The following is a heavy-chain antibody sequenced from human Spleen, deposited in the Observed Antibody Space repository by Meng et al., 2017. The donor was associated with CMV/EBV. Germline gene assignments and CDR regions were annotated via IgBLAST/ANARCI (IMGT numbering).Heavy chain of an antibody. CDR1: GFPFSSYG. V-gene: IGHV3-74*01. CDR2: INSDGSST. Sequence: ESLKISCAASGFPFSSYGMHWVRQAPGKGLVWVSRINSDGSSTSYADSVKGRFTIYRDNAKNTLYLQMNSLRAEDTAVYYCARVLELPPYYYGMDVWGQGTTVTVSS. CDR3: ARVLELPPYYYGMDV. J-gene: IGHJ6*02. D-gene: IGHD1-7*01.